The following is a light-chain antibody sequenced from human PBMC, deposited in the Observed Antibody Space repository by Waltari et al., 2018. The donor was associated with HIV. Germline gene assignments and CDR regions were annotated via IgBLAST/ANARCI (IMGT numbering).Light chain of an antibody. CDR3: NSRDSSGHHLV. CDR1: SLRSYY. V-gene: IGLV3-19*01. Sequence: SSELTQDPAVSVALGQTVRITCQGASLRSYYASWYQQKPGQAPLLVVYGNDKRPPGIPDRFSGSSSGNTASLTITGAQAEDEADYYCNSRDSSGHHLVFATGTTVTVL. J-gene: IGLJ1*01. CDR2: GND.